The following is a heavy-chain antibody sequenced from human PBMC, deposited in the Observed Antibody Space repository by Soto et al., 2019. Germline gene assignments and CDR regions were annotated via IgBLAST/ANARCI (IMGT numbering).Heavy chain of an antibody. CDR2: IYYSGST. CDR3: ARENYDSSGYYDY. J-gene: IGHJ4*02. CDR1: GGSISSYY. D-gene: IGHD3-22*01. V-gene: IGHV4-59*01. Sequence: SETLSLTCTVSGGSISSYYWSWIRQPPGKGLEWIGYIYYSGSTNYNPSLKSRVTISVDTSKNQFSLKLSSVTAADTAVYYCARENYDSSGYYDYWGQGTLVTVS.